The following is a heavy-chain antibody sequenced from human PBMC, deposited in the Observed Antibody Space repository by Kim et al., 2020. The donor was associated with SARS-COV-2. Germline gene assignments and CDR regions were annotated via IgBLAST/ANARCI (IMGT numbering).Heavy chain of an antibody. V-gene: IGHV4-39*01. CDR3: ARQEATAACFDP. Sequence: SETLSLICTVSGDSMNTNRYYWAWIRQAPGKGLEYIGRVFYSGTTNYNPSLKSRVTISVDTSKNQFSQRLTSVTAADTALYYCARQEATAACFDPWGQG. J-gene: IGHJ5*02. CDR2: VFYSGTT. CDR1: GDSMNTNRYY. D-gene: IGHD6-13*01.